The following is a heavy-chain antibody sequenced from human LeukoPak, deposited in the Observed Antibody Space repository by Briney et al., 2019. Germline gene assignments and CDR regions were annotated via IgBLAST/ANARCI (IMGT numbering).Heavy chain of an antibody. CDR1: GGSISSGGYY. D-gene: IGHD3-22*01. CDR2: ICYSGGT. V-gene: IGHV4-31*03. Sequence: SETLSLTCTVSGGSISSGGYYWSWIRQHPGKGLEWIGYICYSGGTYYNPSLKSRVTTSVDTSKNQFSLKLSSVTAADTAVYYCARSNGEYDSSGYAYYWYFDLWGRGTLVTVSS. CDR3: ARSNGEYDSSGYAYYWYFDL. J-gene: IGHJ2*01.